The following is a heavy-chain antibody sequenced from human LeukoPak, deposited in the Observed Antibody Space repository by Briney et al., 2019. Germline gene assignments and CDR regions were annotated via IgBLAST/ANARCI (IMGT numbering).Heavy chain of an antibody. J-gene: IGHJ4*02. V-gene: IGHV3-30*18. Sequence: GGSLRLSCAASGFTFSSYGMHWVRQAPGKGLEWVAVISYDGSNKYYADSVKGRFTISRDNSKNTLYLQMNSLRAEDTAVYYCANDYVWGSYCSNTPGRHFDYWGQGTLVTVSS. CDR2: ISYDGSNK. CDR1: GFTFSSYG. CDR3: ANDYVWGSYCSNTPGRHFDY. D-gene: IGHD3-16*02.